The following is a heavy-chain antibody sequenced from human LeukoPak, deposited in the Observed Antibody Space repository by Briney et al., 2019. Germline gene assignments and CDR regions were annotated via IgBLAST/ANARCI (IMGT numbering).Heavy chain of an antibody. CDR3: ARLKRIQLGFGLDY. J-gene: IGHJ4*02. CDR1: GGSISSSSYY. CDR2: IYYSGST. Sequence: PSETLSLTCTVSGGSISSSSYYWGWIRQPPGKGLEWIGSIYYSGSTYYNPSLKSRVTISVDTSKNQFSLKLSSVTAADTAVYSCARLKRIQLGFGLDYGGKEPLLTVS. V-gene: IGHV4-39*01. D-gene: IGHD5-18*01.